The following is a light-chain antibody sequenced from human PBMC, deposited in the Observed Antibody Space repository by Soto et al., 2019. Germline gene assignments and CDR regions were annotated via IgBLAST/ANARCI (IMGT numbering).Light chain of an antibody. CDR1: QTISNF. CDR2: GAS. V-gene: IGKV1-39*01. CDR3: QQTYSTPYT. Sequence: DIQMTQSPSSLSASVVDRITITCRASQTISNFLNWYHQRPGKAPKLLIFGASSLQSGVPSKFTGSGSGTDFTLTISDLQPEDFATYYCQQTYSTPYTFGQGTNLEIK. J-gene: IGKJ2*01.